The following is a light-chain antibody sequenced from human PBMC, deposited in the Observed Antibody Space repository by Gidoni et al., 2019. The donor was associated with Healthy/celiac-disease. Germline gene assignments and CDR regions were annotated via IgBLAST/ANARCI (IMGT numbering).Light chain of an antibody. CDR2: DAS. CDR1: QSVSSY. Sequence: EIVLTQSPATLSLSPGERATLPCRASQSVSSYLAWYQQKPGQAPRLLIYDASNRATGIPARFSGSGSGTDFTLTISSLEPEDFAVYYCQQRSNWLTFGGXTKVEIK. V-gene: IGKV3-11*01. J-gene: IGKJ4*01. CDR3: QQRSNWLT.